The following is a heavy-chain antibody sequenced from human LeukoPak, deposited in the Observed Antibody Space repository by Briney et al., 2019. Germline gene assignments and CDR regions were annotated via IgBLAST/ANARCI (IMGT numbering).Heavy chain of an antibody. CDR3: ARAALSTSLWWWPNWFDP. J-gene: IGHJ5*02. V-gene: IGHV5-51*01. Sequence: GESLKISCKGSGYSFTSYWIGWVRQMPGKGLEWVGIIYPGDSDTRYSPSFQGQVTISADKSISTAYLQWSSLKASDTAMYYCARAALSTSLWWWPNWFDPWGQGTLVTVSS. D-gene: IGHD2-21*01. CDR1: GYSFTSYW. CDR2: IYPGDSDT.